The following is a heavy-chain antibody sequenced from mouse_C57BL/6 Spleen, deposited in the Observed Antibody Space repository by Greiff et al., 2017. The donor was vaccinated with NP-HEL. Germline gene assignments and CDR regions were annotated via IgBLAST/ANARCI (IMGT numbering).Heavy chain of an antibody. Sequence: EVKLMESGGGLVQPGGSLKLSCAASGFTFSDYYMYWVRQTPEKRLEWVAYISNGGGSTYYPDTVKGRFTISRDNAKNTLYLQMSRLKSEDTAMYYCARSEYFYAMDYWGQGTSVTVSS. CDR2: ISNGGGST. V-gene: IGHV5-12*01. J-gene: IGHJ4*01. CDR3: ARSEYFYAMDY. CDR1: GFTFSDYY.